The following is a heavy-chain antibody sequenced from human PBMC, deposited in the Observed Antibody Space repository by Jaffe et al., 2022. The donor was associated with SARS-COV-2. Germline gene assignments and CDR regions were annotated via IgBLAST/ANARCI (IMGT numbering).Heavy chain of an antibody. V-gene: IGHV1-3*01. Sequence: QAHLVQSGAEVKRPGASVKLSCKPSGYTFTNYAIHWMRQAPGQRLQWMGWINVGNGDTRYSQKFQDRVTITRDASATTAFMEMSRLKSEDTTLYFCASATNIAVAGAFAFDIWGQGTMVTVSS. CDR3: ASATNIAVAGAFAFDI. D-gene: IGHD6-19*01. CDR2: INVGNGDT. J-gene: IGHJ3*02. CDR1: GYTFTNYA.